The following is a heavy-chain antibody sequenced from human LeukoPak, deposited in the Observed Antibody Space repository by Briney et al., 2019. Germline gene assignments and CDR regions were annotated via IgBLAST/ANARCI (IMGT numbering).Heavy chain of an antibody. Sequence: SETLSLTCTVSGGSISSYYWSWIRQPPGKGLEWIGYIYYSGSTDYNPSLKSRVTISVDTSKNQFSLKLTSVTAADTAVYFCAGEQEQLDAFYIWGQGTMVTVSS. CDR3: AGEQEQLDAFYI. CDR1: GGSISSYY. V-gene: IGHV4-59*08. CDR2: IYYSGST. J-gene: IGHJ3*02. D-gene: IGHD1-26*01.